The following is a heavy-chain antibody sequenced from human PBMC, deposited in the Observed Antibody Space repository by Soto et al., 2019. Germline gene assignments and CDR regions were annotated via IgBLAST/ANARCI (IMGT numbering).Heavy chain of an antibody. J-gene: IGHJ5*02. CDR3: AKSHGHFPSGSYFA. Sequence: QVQLVESGGGVVQPGRSLRLSCAASGFIFKNYAMHWVRQAPVKGLEWVAVISYDSTKKDYADSVKGRFTISRDNSENTLYLQMNSLSVEDTAVYYCAKSHGHFPSGSYFAWGQGTLVSVSS. CDR2: ISYDSTKK. CDR1: GFIFKNYA. V-gene: IGHV3-30*18. D-gene: IGHD3-10*01.